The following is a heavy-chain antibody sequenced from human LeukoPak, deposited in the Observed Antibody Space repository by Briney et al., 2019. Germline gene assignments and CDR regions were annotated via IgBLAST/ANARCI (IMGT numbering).Heavy chain of an antibody. CDR2: IYYSGST. D-gene: IGHD3-10*01. CDR1: GGSISSGDYY. J-gene: IGHJ4*02. CDR3: ARGRRNVLLWFGELI. Sequence: PSETLSLTCTVSGGSISSGDYYWRWIRQPPGKGLEWIGYIYYSGSTYYNPSLKSRVTISVDTSKNQFSLKLSSVTAADTAVYYCARGRRNVLLWFGELIWGQGTLVTVSS. V-gene: IGHV4-30-4*08.